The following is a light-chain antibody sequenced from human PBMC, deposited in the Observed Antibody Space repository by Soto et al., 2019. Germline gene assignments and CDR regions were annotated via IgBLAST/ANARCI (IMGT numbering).Light chain of an antibody. CDR3: QQYNSYWYT. CDR1: QSISSW. V-gene: IGKV1-5*01. CDR2: DAS. J-gene: IGKJ2*01. Sequence: DIQMTQSPSTLSASVGDRVTITCRASQSISSWLAWYQQKPGKAPKLLIYDASSLESGVPTSFSGSGSGTEFTLTISSPQPDYFATYYCQQYNSYWYTFGQGTKLEIK.